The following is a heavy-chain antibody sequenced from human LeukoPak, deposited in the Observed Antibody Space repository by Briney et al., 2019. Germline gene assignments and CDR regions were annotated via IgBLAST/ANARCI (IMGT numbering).Heavy chain of an antibody. V-gene: IGHV4-59*01. Sequence: SETLSLTCTVSGVSISSYYWTWIRQPPGKGLEWIGYIYYSGSTNYNPSLKSRVTISVDTSKNQFSLKLSSVTAADTAVYYCARTTEGYCSSASCFGFSYSYYMDVWGKGTTVTISS. CDR3: ARTTEGYCSSASCFGFSYSYYMDV. CDR2: IYYSGST. CDR1: GVSISSYY. J-gene: IGHJ6*03. D-gene: IGHD2-2*01.